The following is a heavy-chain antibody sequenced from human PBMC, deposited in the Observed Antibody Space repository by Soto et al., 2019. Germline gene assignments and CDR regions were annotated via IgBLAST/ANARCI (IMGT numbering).Heavy chain of an antibody. J-gene: IGHJ5*02. CDR2: IYYSGST. Sequence: SETLSLTCTVSGGSISSGGYYWSWIRQHPGKGLEWIGYIYYSGSTYYNPSLKSRVTISVDTSKNQFSLKLSSVTAADTAVYYCAGLVWQQLGVGFDPWGQGTLVTVSS. V-gene: IGHV4-31*03. CDR1: GGSISSGGYY. D-gene: IGHD6-13*01. CDR3: AGLVWQQLGVGFDP.